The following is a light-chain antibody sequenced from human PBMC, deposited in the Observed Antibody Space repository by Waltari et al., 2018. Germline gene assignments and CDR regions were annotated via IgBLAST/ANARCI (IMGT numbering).Light chain of an antibody. CDR2: AAS. CDR3: QQYYFTPYT. Sequence: DIQMTQSPSSQSASVGDRVTITCRASQYTSDSLAWYQQKPGKAPKLLISAASRLKSGVPPRFSGSASGTVYTLTISSLQPDDFATYYCQQYYFTPYTFGQWTKLEIK. CDR1: QYTSDS. J-gene: IGKJ2*01. V-gene: IGKV1-NL1*01.